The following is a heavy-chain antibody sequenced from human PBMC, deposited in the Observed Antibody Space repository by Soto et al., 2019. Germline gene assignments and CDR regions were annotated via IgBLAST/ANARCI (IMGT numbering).Heavy chain of an antibody. CDR1: GFSLSDYY. Sequence: QVQLVESGGGLVKPGGSLRLSCAASGFSLSDYYMTWIRQAPGKGLEWVSYISHSGSTIYYADSVKGRFTVSRDNAKNSLYLQMNSLRAEDTVVYYCASDPYYYASEYWGQGTLVTVSS. CDR2: ISHSGSTI. CDR3: ASDPYYYASEY. J-gene: IGHJ4*02. V-gene: IGHV3-11*01. D-gene: IGHD3-10*01.